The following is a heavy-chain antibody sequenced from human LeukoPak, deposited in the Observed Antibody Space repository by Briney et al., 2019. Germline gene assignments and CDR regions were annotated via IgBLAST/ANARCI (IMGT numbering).Heavy chain of an antibody. CDR1: GFSLSTSALA. Sequence: ETGPTLVKPTQTLTLTCTFSGFSLSTSALAVAWIRQPPGRALEWLAVIYWDDVKRFNPSLESRLTITKDTSKNQVVLTMTNMDPVDTATYYCARDIFVFFSGTFCGVFDVWGQGTMVTVSS. V-gene: IGHV2-5*02. CDR2: IYWDDVK. CDR3: ARDIFVFFSGTFCGVFDV. D-gene: IGHD2-21*01. J-gene: IGHJ3*01.